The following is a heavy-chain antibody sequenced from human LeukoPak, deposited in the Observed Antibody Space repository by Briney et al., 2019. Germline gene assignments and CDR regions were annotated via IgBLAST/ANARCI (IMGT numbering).Heavy chain of an antibody. J-gene: IGHJ3*02. Sequence: GGSLRLSCAASGFTFDDYAMHWVRQAPGKGLEWVSGISWNSGSIGYADSVKGRFTISRDNAKNSLYLQMNSLRAEDTALYYCAKDMGFRYNGCNDAFDIWGQGTMVTVSS. CDR1: GFTFDDYA. D-gene: IGHD5-24*01. CDR3: AKDMGFRYNGCNDAFDI. CDR2: ISWNSGSI. V-gene: IGHV3-9*01.